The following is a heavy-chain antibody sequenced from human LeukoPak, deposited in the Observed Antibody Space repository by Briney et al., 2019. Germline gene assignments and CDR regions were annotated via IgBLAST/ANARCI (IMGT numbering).Heavy chain of an antibody. D-gene: IGHD5-18*01. CDR1: GFTVSSNY. CDR3: TRDRAVTHFDY. CDR2: IYIGGST. V-gene: IGHV3-53*01. Sequence: GGSLRLSCAASGFTVSSNYMSWVRQAPGKGLEWVSVIYIGGSTYYADSVKGRSTISRDNSKNTLYLQMNSLRAEDTAVYYCTRDRAVTHFDYWGQGTLVTVSS. J-gene: IGHJ4*02.